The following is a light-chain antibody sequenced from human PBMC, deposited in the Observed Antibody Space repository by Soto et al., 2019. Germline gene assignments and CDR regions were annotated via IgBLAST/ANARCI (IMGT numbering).Light chain of an antibody. CDR3: CSYAGSYTLGV. Sequence: QSALTQPRSVSGSPGQSVTISCTGSSSDVGGYDHVSWYQQHPGKAPKLMIFDVTKRPSGVPHRFSGSKSGNTASLTISGLQAEDEASYYCCSYAGSYTLGVFGGGTKATVL. J-gene: IGLJ3*02. CDR1: SSDVGGYDH. CDR2: DVT. V-gene: IGLV2-11*01.